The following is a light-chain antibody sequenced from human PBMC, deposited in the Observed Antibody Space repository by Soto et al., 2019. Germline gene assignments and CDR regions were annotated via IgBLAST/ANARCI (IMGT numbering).Light chain of an antibody. CDR3: QQTFSVPLT. J-gene: IGKJ4*01. CDR1: RDILNY. CDR2: AAS. V-gene: IGKV1-39*01. Sequence: DIQMTQSPSSLSASIGDTVTITCRPSRDILNYLNWYQHKPGKAPNLLLYAASTVHSGVPPRFSGSGSGTSFTLTITSLQPDDFATYFCQQTFSVPLTFGGGTKV.